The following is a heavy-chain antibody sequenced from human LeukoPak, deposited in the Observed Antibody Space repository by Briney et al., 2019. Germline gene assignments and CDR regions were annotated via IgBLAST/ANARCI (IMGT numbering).Heavy chain of an antibody. V-gene: IGHV1-8*01. CDR2: PNSGNT. Sequence: PNSGNTGYAQKFQGTVTMTTTTSISTAYMELSSLRSEDTAVYYCARYPMVRGVIRNNWFDPWGQGTLVTVSS. J-gene: IGHJ5*02. D-gene: IGHD3-10*01. CDR3: ARYPMVRGVIRNNWFDP.